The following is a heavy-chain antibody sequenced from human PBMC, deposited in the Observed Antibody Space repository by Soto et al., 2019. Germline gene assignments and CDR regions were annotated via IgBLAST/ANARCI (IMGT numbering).Heavy chain of an antibody. CDR3: AKGVAVATHYCGVKLRTGSGYFDY. V-gene: IGHV3-23*01. CDR1: GFTFSSYA. D-gene: IGHD6-19*01. Sequence: GGSLRLSCAASGFTFSSYAMSWVRQAPGKGLEWVSAISGSGGSTYYADSVKGRFTISRDNSKNTLYLQMNSLGAEDTAVYYCAKGVAVATHYCGVKLRTGSGYFDYWGQGTLVTVSS. CDR2: ISGSGGST. J-gene: IGHJ4*02.